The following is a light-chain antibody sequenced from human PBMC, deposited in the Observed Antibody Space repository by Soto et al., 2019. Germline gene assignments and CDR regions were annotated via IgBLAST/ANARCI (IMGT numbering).Light chain of an antibody. CDR3: QQYYSSPPK. CDR2: AAS. CDR1: QDISRY. J-gene: IGKJ1*01. V-gene: IGKV1-8*01. Sequence: AIRMTQSPSSFSASTGDRVTITCRASQDISRYLAWYQQTPGKAPKLLIYAASTLQSGVSSRFSGSGSGTGFTLTISTPQSEDFATYYCQQYYSSPPKFGQGTQVDIK.